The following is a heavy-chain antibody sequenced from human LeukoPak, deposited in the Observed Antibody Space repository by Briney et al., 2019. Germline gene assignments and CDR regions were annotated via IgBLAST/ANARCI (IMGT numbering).Heavy chain of an antibody. CDR1: GYTFTSYG. D-gene: IGHD4-23*01. CDR3: ARVGLRWHHFDY. J-gene: IGHJ4*02. CDR2: ISAYNDNT. V-gene: IGHV1-18*01. Sequence: VASVKVSCKASGYTFTSYGISWVRQAPGQGLEWMGWISAYNDNTNYEQKFQGRVTMTTDTSTSTAYMELRSLRSDDTAVYYCARVGLRWHHFDYWGQGTLVTVSS.